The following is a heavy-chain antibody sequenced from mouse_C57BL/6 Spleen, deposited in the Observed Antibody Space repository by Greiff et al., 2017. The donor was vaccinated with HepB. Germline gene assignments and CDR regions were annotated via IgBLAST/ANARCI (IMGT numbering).Heavy chain of an antibody. CDR2: INPNNGGT. CDR1: GYTFTDYN. CDR3: VRLKARNYYFDY. D-gene: IGHD3-2*02. Sequence: VQLQQSGPELVKPGASVKMSCKASGYTFTDYNMHWVKQSHGKSLEWIGYINPNNGGTSYNQKFKGKATLTVNKSSSTAYMELRSLTSEDSAVYYCVRLKARNYYFDYWGQGTTLTVSS. J-gene: IGHJ2*01. V-gene: IGHV1-22*01.